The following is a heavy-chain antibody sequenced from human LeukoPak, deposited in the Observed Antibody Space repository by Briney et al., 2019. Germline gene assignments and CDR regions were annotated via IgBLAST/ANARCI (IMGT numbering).Heavy chain of an antibody. CDR1: GFTFSSYS. V-gene: IGHV3-21*01. Sequence: GGSLRLSCAASGFTFSSYSMNWVRQAPGKGLEWVSSISSSSSYIYYVDSVKGRFTISRDNAKNSLYLQMNSLRAEDTAVYYCARTPPTIFGVVKVEGGTNWFDPWGQGTLVTVSS. CDR3: ARTPPTIFGVVKVEGGTNWFDP. D-gene: IGHD3-3*01. J-gene: IGHJ5*02. CDR2: ISSSSSYI.